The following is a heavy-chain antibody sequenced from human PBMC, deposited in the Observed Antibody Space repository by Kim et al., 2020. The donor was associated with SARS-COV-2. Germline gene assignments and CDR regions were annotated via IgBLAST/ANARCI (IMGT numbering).Heavy chain of an antibody. D-gene: IGHD3-22*01. J-gene: IGHJ6*02. Sequence: SVKVSCKASGGTFSSYAISWVRQAPGQGLEWMGGIIPIFGTANYAQKFQGRVTITADESTSTAYMELSSLRSEDTAVYYCARDDYYDSSGYRPSYYYYGMDVWGQGTTVTVSS. V-gene: IGHV1-69*13. CDR3: ARDDYYDSSGYRPSYYYYGMDV. CDR1: GGTFSSYA. CDR2: IIPIFGTA.